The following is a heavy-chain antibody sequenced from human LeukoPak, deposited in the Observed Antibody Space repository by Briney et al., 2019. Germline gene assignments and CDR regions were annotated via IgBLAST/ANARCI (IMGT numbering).Heavy chain of an antibody. V-gene: IGHV4-59*01. CDR1: GGSISSYY. J-gene: IGHJ4*02. CDR3: ARAKVGYSSSWYTSDY. CDR2: IYYSGST. Sequence: SETLSLTCTVSGGSISSYYWRWIRQPPGKGLEWIGYIYYSGSTNYNPSLKSRVTISVDTSKNQFSLKLSSVTAADTAVYYCARAKVGYSSSWYTSDYWGQGTLVTVSS. D-gene: IGHD6-13*01.